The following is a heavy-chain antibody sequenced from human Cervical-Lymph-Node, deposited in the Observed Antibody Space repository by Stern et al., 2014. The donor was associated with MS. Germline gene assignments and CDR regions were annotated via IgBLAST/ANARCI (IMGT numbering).Heavy chain of an antibody. CDR3: AKDRGSSVAARYFDY. Sequence: VQLVESGGGVVQPGRSLRISCAASGFTFSNYGMHWVRQAPGKGLEWVAVILYDGSNKYYADSVKGRFTVSRDNSKNTLYLQMNSLRADDTAIYYCAKDRGSSVAARYFDYWGQGTLVTVSS. V-gene: IGHV3-30*18. J-gene: IGHJ4*02. CDR2: ILYDGSNK. D-gene: IGHD6-6*01. CDR1: GFTFSNYG.